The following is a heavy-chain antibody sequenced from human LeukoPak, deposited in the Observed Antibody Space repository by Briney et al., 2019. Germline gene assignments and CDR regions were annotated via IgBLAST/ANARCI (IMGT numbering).Heavy chain of an antibody. CDR3: ARRIAAAGVGIVY. CDR2: MNPDSGNT. CDR1: VPPFTSYD. Sequence: GASVKVSCKASVPPFTSYDINWVTQATGQGLEWMGWMNPDSGNTGYAQKFQGRVTMNRNPSISTAYMELSSLTSEDTAVYFCARRIAAAGVGIVYWGQGTLVTVSS. J-gene: IGHJ4*02. V-gene: IGHV1-8*01. D-gene: IGHD6-13*01.